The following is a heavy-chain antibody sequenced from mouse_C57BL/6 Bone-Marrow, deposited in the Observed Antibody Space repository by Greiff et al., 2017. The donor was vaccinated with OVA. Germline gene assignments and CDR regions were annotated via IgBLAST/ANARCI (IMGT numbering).Heavy chain of an antibody. CDR1: VYTFTIYL. J-gene: IGHJ2*01. CDR2: IYPSDSET. CDR3: ATDY. V-gene: IGHV1-61*01. Sequence: QLHHPFSYLFIPFSSFNLSFNSSVYTFTIYLMDWVKQRPGQGLEWIGNIYPSDSETHYNQKFKDKATLTVDKSSSTAYMQLSSLTSEDSAVYYCATDYWGQGTTLTVSS.